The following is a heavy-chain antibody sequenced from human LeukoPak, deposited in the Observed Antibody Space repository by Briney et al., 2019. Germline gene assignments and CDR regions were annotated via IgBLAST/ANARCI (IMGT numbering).Heavy chain of an antibody. J-gene: IGHJ4*02. CDR2: IYPGASDT. CDR1: GYSFTSYW. V-gene: IGHV5-51*01. Sequence: GESLKSSCKGSGYSFTSYWIGWVRQMPGKGLEWMGIIYPGASDTTYSPAFQGQVTISVDKSVNTAYLQWSSLKPSDTAVYYCARHGLGGSGSYSRYWGQGTLVTVSS. D-gene: IGHD1-26*01. CDR3: ARHGLGGSGSYSRY.